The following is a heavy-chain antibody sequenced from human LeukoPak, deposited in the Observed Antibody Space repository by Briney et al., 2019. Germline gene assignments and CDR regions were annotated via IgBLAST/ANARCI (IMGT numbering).Heavy chain of an antibody. CDR1: GFSFDDYG. V-gene: IGHV3-20*04. Sequence: PGGSLRLSCAASGFSFDDYGMSWVRQAPGKGLEWVSGINWNGDSTGYADPVKGRFTISRDNAKNSLYLLMNSLRAEDTALYYCARAGYFDSSGYYYGANLDCWGQGTLVTVSS. J-gene: IGHJ4*02. CDR3: ARAGYFDSSGYYYGANLDC. D-gene: IGHD3-22*01. CDR2: INWNGDST.